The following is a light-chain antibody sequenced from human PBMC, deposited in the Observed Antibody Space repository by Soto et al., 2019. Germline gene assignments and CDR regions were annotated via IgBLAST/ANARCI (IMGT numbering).Light chain of an antibody. CDR2: AAS. CDR1: QSVSSTY. Sequence: EIVLTQSPGTLSLSPGERATLSCRASQSVSSTYLAWYQQKPGQAPRLLIYAASSRAPGIPDRFSGSGSGTDVTLTISRLGPEDFAVYFCQQYDGSPLTFGGGTKVEIK. V-gene: IGKV3-20*01. CDR3: QQYDGSPLT. J-gene: IGKJ4*01.